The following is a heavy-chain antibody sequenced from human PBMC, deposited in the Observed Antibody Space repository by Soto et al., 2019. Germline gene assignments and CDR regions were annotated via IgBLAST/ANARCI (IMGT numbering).Heavy chain of an antibody. CDR1: GFSFGDYG. J-gene: IGHJ4*02. D-gene: IGHD1-26*01. CDR3: ARDGVGATTYFGYCDY. V-gene: IGHV3-33*01. Sequence: QVQLVESGGGVVQPGRSLRLSCAASGFSFGDYGMHWVRQAPGKGLEWVAVIRYDGSNEYYADSAKGRFTISRDNSKNTLYLQMNSLRAEDTAVYYCARDGVGATTYFGYCDYWGQGTLVTVSS. CDR2: IRYDGSNE.